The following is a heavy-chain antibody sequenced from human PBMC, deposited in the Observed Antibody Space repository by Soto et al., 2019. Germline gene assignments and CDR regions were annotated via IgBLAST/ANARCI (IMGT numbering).Heavy chain of an antibody. CDR2: IHHSGNT. CDR1: GGSVSSGNL. J-gene: IGHJ6*02. CDR3: ARDRGTTGMVDYYYGMDV. D-gene: IGHD1-1*01. V-gene: IGHV4-4*02. Sequence: AVSGGSVSSGNLWSWVRQPPGKGLEWIGEIHHSGNTFYNSSLKSRVTFSLDKSKNHFSLSLTSVTAADTGEYYCARDRGTTGMVDYYYGMDVWGRGTTVTVSS.